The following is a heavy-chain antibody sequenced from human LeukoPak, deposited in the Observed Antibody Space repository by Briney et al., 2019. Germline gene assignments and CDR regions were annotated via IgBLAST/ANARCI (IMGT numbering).Heavy chain of an antibody. Sequence: GRPLRLSCAASGFTFSSYAMHWVRQAPGKGLEWVAVISYDGSNKYYADSVKGRFTISRDNSKNTLYLQMNSLRAEDTAVYYCVRDTAMVLGYWGQGTLVTVSS. CDR3: VRDTAMVLGY. J-gene: IGHJ4*02. CDR1: GFTFSSYA. CDR2: ISYDGSNK. D-gene: IGHD5-18*01. V-gene: IGHV3-30*04.